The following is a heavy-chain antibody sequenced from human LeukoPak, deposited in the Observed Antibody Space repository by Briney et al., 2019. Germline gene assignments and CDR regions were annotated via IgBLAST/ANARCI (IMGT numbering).Heavy chain of an antibody. CDR1: GFTFTNYA. Sequence: GGSLRLSCAASGFTFTNYAMSWVRQAPGKGLEWVSDISGSGDFTYYADSVKGRFTISRDKSKNSLYLQMNSLRDEDTAVYYCASLGRYSSGWDYWGQGTLVTVSS. CDR2: ISGSGDFT. CDR3: ASLGRYSSGWDY. D-gene: IGHD6-19*01. J-gene: IGHJ4*02. V-gene: IGHV3-23*01.